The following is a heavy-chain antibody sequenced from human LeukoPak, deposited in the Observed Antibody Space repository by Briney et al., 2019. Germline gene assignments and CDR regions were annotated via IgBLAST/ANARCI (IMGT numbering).Heavy chain of an antibody. Sequence: GASVKVSCKASGYTCTSYGISWVRQAPGQGLEWMGWISAYNGNTNYAQKLQGRVTMTTDTSTSTAYMELRSLRTDDTAVYYCARDKRRITIFGVVRGAAFDIWGQGTMVTVSS. CDR1: GYTCTSYG. V-gene: IGHV1-18*01. D-gene: IGHD3-3*01. CDR2: ISAYNGNT. J-gene: IGHJ3*02. CDR3: ARDKRRITIFGVVRGAAFDI.